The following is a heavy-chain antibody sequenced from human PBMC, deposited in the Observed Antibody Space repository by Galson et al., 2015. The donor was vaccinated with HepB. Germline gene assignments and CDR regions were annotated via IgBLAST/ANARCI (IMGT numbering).Heavy chain of an antibody. Sequence: SLRLSCAASGFTFSSYAMSWVRQAPGKGPEWVSGISGSGDSTYYADSVKGRFTISRDNSKKTLYLRMNSLRAEDTAIYYCAKDLNYNFDYWGQGTLVTVSS. D-gene: IGHD1-7*01. CDR2: ISGSGDST. CDR3: AKDLNYNFDY. V-gene: IGHV3-23*01. CDR1: GFTFSSYA. J-gene: IGHJ4*02.